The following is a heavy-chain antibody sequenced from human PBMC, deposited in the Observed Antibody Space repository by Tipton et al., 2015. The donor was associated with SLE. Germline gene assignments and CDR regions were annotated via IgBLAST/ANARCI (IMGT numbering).Heavy chain of an antibody. J-gene: IGHJ4*02. CDR3: ARRHYSGLFDS. CDR1: SASISSYY. Sequence: TLSLTCTVSSASISSYYWSWIRQAPGKGLEWIGYIFYSGSTYYNPSLKSRVSFSIDTSKHQFSLKLNSVTAADTAVYYCARRHYSGLFDSWGQGTLVTVSS. V-gene: IGHV4-59*12. CDR2: IFYSGST. D-gene: IGHD5-12*01.